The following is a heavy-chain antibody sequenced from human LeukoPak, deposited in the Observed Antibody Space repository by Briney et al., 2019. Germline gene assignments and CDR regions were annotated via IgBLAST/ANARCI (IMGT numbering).Heavy chain of an antibody. D-gene: IGHD3-22*01. V-gene: IGHV3-23*01. CDR1: GFTFSSYA. J-gene: IGHJ4*02. CDR3: AKDSPPVPQDYYDSICYFDY. CDR2: ISGSGGST. Sequence: GGSLRLSCAASGFTFSSYAMSWVRQAPGKGLEWVSAISGSGGSTYHADSVKGRFTISRDNSKNTLYLQMNSLRAEDTAVYYCAKDSPPVPQDYYDSICYFDYWGQGTLVTVSS.